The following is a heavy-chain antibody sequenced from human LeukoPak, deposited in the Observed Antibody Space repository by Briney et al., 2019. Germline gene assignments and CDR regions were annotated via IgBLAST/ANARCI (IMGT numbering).Heavy chain of an antibody. Sequence: SETLSLTCTVSGGSISSGDYYWSWIRQHPGKGLEWIGYIYYSGNTYYNPSLKSRVTISLDTSKNQFSLKLSSVTAADTAVYYCARSLAGLSDYGGDSNWFDPWGQGILVTVST. J-gene: IGHJ5*02. D-gene: IGHD4-17*01. CDR3: ARSLAGLSDYGGDSNWFDP. CDR1: GGSISSGDYY. V-gene: IGHV4-31*03. CDR2: IYYSGNT.